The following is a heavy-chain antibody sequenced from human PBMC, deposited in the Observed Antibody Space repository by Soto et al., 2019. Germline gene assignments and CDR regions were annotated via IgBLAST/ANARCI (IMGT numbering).Heavy chain of an antibody. V-gene: IGHV1-8*01. J-gene: IGHJ4*02. D-gene: IGHD3-22*01. CDR2: INPNSGNT. CDR1: GYTFTSYD. CDR3: ARAHYYDSSGYYPNFDY. Sequence: QVQLVQSGAEVKKPGASVKVSCKASGYTFTSYDINWVRQATGQGLEWMGWINPNSGNTGYAQKFQGRVTMTRNTSISKAYMELSSLRSEDTAVYYCARAHYYDSSGYYPNFDYWGQGTLVTVSS.